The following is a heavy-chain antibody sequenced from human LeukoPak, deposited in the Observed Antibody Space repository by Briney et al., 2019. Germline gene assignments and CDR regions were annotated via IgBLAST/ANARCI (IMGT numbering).Heavy chain of an antibody. CDR1: GYSISGAYY. Sequence: PSETLSLTCSVSGYSISGAYYWGWIRQPPGKGLEWIGTMYHSGSTNYNPSLKSRVTISVDTSKNQFSLKLSSVTAADTAVYYCARGGIRYYDSSGSYYNWFDPWGQGTLVTVSS. CDR3: ARGGIRYYDSSGSYYNWFDP. CDR2: MYHSGST. D-gene: IGHD3-22*01. V-gene: IGHV4-38-2*02. J-gene: IGHJ5*02.